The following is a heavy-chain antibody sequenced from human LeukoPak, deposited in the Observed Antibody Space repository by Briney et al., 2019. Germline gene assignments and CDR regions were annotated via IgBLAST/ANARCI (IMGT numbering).Heavy chain of an antibody. CDR2: ISYDGN. CDR3: ARGGGESSSGQLFGY. J-gene: IGHJ4*02. D-gene: IGHD6-19*01. V-gene: IGHV3-30*03. CDR1: GFTFSSSA. Sequence: GGSLRLSCAASGFTFSSSAMSWVRRAPGKGLDWVAFISYDGNDSVKGRFTISRDNAKNTLYLQMNSLTIEDTAVYYCARGGGESSSGQLFGYWGQGTLVTVSS.